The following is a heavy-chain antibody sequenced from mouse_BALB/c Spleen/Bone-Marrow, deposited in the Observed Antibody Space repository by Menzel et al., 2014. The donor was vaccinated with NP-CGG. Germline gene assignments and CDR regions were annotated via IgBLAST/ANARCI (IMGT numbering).Heavy chain of an antibody. D-gene: IGHD1-1*01. CDR3: ALYGRTYVGYFDV. J-gene: IGHJ1*01. CDR2: IWWNDVK. CDR1: EFSLRTSGMG. Sequence: QVTLKVCGPGILQPSQTLSLTCSFSEFSLRTSGMGVGWIRQPSGKGLEWLAHIWWNDVKRYNPALKSRLTISTNTSSGQVFLKIASVDTADTATYYCALYGRTYVGYFDVWGAGTTVTVSS. V-gene: IGHV8-12*01.